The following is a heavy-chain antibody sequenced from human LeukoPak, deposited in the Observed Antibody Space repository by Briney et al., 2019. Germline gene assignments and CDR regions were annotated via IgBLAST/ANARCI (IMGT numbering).Heavy chain of an antibody. CDR3: ASAYYDFWSGIPKPRSPAIQH. V-gene: IGHV3-33*08. Sequence: GGSLRLSCAASGFTFSNYGMHWVRQAPGKGLEWVAVIWYGESNTYYADSVKGRFTISRDNSKNTLYLQMNSLRAEGTAVYYCASAYYDFWSGIPKPRSPAIQHWGQGTLVTVSS. D-gene: IGHD3-3*01. CDR2: IWYGESNT. CDR1: GFTFSNYG. J-gene: IGHJ1*01.